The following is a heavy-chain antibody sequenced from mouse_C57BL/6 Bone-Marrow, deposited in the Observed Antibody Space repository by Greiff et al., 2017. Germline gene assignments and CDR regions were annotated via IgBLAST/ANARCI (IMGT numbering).Heavy chain of an antibody. Sequence: EVQGVESGGGLVKPGGSLKLSCAASGFTFSSYTMSWVRQTPEKRLAWVATISGGGGNTYYPDSVTGRFTISRDNAKNTLYLQMSSLRSEDTALYYCAREGDDGYYRYAMDYWGQGTSVTVSS. D-gene: IGHD2-3*01. V-gene: IGHV5-9*01. CDR3: AREGDDGYYRYAMDY. J-gene: IGHJ4*01. CDR1: GFTFSSYT. CDR2: ISGGGGNT.